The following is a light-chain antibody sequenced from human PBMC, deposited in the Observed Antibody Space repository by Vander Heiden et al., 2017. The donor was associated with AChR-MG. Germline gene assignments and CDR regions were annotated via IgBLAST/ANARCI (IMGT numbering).Light chain of an antibody. CDR2: AES. CDR3: EQSDSTPRT. J-gene: IGKJ1*01. V-gene: IGKV1-39*01. Sequence: EIEMPQSPSSPSASVGDRVTTTCRASQRLNSDLNWYQHKPGKAPKLLIYAESSLQSRVPSRFSCSGSGTDFTLPISRLQPEDFATYYCEQSDSTPRTFGQGTQVEIK. CDR1: QRLNSD.